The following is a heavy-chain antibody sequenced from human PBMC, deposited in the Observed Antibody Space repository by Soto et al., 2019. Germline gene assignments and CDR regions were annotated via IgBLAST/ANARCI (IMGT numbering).Heavy chain of an antibody. CDR1: GRSISSVNYY. Sequence: SETLYLTCTVSGRSISSVNYYWSWIRQPPGKGLEWIGYIYYSGNTNYNPSLKSRVTISVDTSEKQFSLKLSSVTAADTAVYYCARDLAAAGTNLFDFWGQGTLVTGLL. D-gene: IGHD6-13*01. CDR3: ARDLAAAGTNLFDF. J-gene: IGHJ4*02. CDR2: IYYSGNT. V-gene: IGHV4-61*01.